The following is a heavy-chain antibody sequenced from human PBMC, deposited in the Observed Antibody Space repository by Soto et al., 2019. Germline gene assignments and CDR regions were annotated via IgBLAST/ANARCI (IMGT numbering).Heavy chain of an antibody. CDR2: VYDSGTS. V-gene: IGHV4-59*01. Sequence: TLSLTCTVSGGSISSYYWSWIRQPPGKGLEWIGYVYDSGTSKYNASLESRITMSLDKSRNQFSLSLSYVTAADTAVYFCARYSPPKKSFDSNPGWLDPWGQGTLVTVSS. CDR3: ARYSPPKKSFDSNPGWLDP. CDR1: GGSISSYY. D-gene: IGHD2-21*01. J-gene: IGHJ5*02.